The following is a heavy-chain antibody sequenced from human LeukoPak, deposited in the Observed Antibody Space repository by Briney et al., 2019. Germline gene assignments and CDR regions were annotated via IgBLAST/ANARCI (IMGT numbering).Heavy chain of an antibody. CDR3: ARYMVRGVTRMAFGY. CDR1: GYRFTSKW. V-gene: IGHV5-51*01. CDR2: IYPGDSDT. J-gene: IGHJ4*02. Sequence: GESLKISCKGSGYRFTSKWIGWVRQMPGKGLEWMGIIYPGDSDTRYSPSFQGQVTMSADKSISTAYLQWSSLKASDTAMYYCARYMVRGVTRMAFGYWGQGTLVTVSS. D-gene: IGHD3-10*01.